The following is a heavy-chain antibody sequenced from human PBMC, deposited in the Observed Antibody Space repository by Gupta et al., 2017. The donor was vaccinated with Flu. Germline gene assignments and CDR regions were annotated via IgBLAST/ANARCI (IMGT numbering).Heavy chain of an antibody. CDR1: GGSITSGGYY. D-gene: IGHD4-11*01. Sequence: QVQLQESGPGLVKPSQTLSLTCTVSGGSITSGGYYWTWVRQHPEKGLEWIGYIFQSGSTYYNPSLKSRVGILADTSKNQFSLRLYSVTAADTAVYYCVRTITTLIEFWGQGILVTVSP. CDR2: IFQSGST. V-gene: IGHV4-31*03. J-gene: IGHJ4*02. CDR3: VRTITTLIEF.